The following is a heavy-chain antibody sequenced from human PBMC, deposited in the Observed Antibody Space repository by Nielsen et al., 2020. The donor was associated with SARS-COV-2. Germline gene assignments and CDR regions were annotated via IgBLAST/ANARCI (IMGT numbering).Heavy chain of an antibody. CDR1: GYTLTELS. Sequence: SCKVSGYTLTELSMHWVRQAPGKGLEWVAVISYDGSNKYYADSVKGRFTISRDNSKNTLYLQMNSLRAEDTAVYYCAKALYGDHAEDYFDSWGQGTLVTVSS. CDR3: AKALYGDHAEDYFDS. CDR2: ISYDGSNK. V-gene: IGHV3-30-3*02. D-gene: IGHD4-17*01. J-gene: IGHJ4*02.